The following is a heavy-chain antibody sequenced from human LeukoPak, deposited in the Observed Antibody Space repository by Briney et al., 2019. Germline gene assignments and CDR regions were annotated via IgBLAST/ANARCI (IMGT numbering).Heavy chain of an antibody. CDR1: GFTFSSYA. V-gene: IGHV3-64*04. D-gene: IGHD2-2*01. CDR3: ARETWEDIVVVPAAIYFDY. CDR2: INDNGGRA. Sequence: GGSLRLSCSASGFTFSSYAMHWVRQAPGKGLEYVSGINDNGGRAHYGDSVKGRFTISRDNAKNSLYLQMNSLRAEDTAVYYCARETWEDIVVVPAAIYFDYWGQGTLVTVSS. J-gene: IGHJ4*02.